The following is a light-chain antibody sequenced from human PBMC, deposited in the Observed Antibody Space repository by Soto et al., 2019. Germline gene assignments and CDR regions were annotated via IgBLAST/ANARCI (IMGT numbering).Light chain of an antibody. CDR3: QQYNASPGT. CDR2: DAS. CDR1: QSISSW. Sequence: DIQMTQSPSTLSASVGDRVTITCRASQSISSWLAWYQQKPGKAPKLLFYDASNLESGVPSRFSGGGSGTEFTLTISSLQPDDFATYYCQQYNASPGTFGLGTQVDLK. J-gene: IGKJ3*01. V-gene: IGKV1-5*01.